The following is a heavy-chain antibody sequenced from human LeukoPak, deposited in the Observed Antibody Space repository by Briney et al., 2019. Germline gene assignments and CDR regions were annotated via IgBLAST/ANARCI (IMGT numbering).Heavy chain of an antibody. CDR3: ARDGYSSGPPYYFDY. CDR2: INTNTGNP. Sequence: ASVKVSCKASGYTFTSYAMNWVRQAPGQGLEWMGWINTNTGNPTYGQGFTGRFVFSLDTSVSTAYLQISSLKAEDTAVYYCARDGYSSGPPYYFDYWGQGTLVTVSS. J-gene: IGHJ4*02. CDR1: GYTFTSYA. V-gene: IGHV7-4-1*02. D-gene: IGHD6-19*01.